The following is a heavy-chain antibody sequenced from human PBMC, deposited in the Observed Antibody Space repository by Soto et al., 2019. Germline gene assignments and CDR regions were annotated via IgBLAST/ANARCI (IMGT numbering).Heavy chain of an antibody. Sequence: LEIISLTCSVSWGSSRSTNYYWGRISQPPGRGREWIGSICYSGSTSRNRSLKSRVTISVDTSKRQLSLNLSSVTAPDTAVYYCAGFIISEYYFEYGGLGTQVTVSS. CDR2: ICYSGST. J-gene: IGHJ4*02. D-gene: IGHD3-10*01. V-gene: IGHV4-39*01. CDR1: WGSSRSTNYY. CDR3: AGFIISEYYFEY.